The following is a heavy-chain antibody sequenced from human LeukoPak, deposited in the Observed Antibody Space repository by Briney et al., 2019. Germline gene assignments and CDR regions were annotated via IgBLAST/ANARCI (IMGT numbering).Heavy chain of an antibody. CDR1: GYTLTSYG. V-gene: IGHV1-18*04. Sequence: GASVKVSCKASGYTLTSYGISWVRQPPGQGLEWMGWISAYNGNTNYAQKLQGRVTMTTDTSTSTAYMELRSLRSDDTAVYYCARDRTSEELDYWGQGTLVTVSS. D-gene: IGHD3-10*01. J-gene: IGHJ4*02. CDR3: ARDRTSEELDY. CDR2: ISAYNGNT.